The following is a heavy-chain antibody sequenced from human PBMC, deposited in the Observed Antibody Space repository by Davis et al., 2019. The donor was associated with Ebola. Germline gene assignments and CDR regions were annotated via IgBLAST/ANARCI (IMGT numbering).Heavy chain of an antibody. Sequence: PSETLSLTCAVSGGSISSSNWWSWVRQPPGKGLEWIGEIYHSGSTNYNPSLKSRVTISVDTSKNQFSLKLSSVTAADTAVYYCARWESSGWGGVDFDYWGQGTLVTVSS. CDR3: ARWESSGWGGVDFDY. CDR1: GGSISSSNW. D-gene: IGHD6-19*01. CDR2: IYHSGST. V-gene: IGHV4-4*02. J-gene: IGHJ4*02.